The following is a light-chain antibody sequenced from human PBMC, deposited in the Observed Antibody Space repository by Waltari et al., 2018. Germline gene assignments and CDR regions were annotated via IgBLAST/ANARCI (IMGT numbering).Light chain of an antibody. CDR1: QDISSA. V-gene: IGKV1-12*01. CDR2: AVS. CDR3: QQGGTFPPT. J-gene: IGKJ1*01. Sequence: EIQITQSPSSVSSSVGDRVTIPCRAAQDISSALAWYQQKPGQAPNLLIYAVSSLQSGVPSRFSGSGSGTDFTLTISSLQPEDLATYYCQQGGTFPPTFGQGTKVQIK.